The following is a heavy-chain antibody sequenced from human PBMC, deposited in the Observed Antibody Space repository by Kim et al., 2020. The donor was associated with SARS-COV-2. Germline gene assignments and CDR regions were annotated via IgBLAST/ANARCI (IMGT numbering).Heavy chain of an antibody. CDR1: GGTFSSYA. J-gene: IGHJ4*02. Sequence: SVKVSCKASGGTFSSYAISWVRQAPGQGLEWMGGIIPIFGTANYAQKFQGRVTITADESTSTAYMELSSLRSEDTAVYYCARDLSIAAAGTSGFDYWGQGTLVTVSS. V-gene: IGHV1-69*13. D-gene: IGHD6-13*01. CDR2: IIPIFGTA. CDR3: ARDLSIAAAGTSGFDY.